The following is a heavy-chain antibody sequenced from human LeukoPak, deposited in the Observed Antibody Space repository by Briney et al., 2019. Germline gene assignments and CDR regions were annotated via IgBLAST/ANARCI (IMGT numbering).Heavy chain of an antibody. CDR2: IYYSGST. D-gene: IGHD6-19*01. J-gene: IGHJ4*02. CDR1: GGSISSSSYY. Sequence: TSETLSLTCTVSGGSISSSSYYWGWIRQPPGKRLEWIGSIYYSGSTYYNPSLKSRVTISVDTSKNQFSLKLSSVTAADTAVYYCARGARDPGDSSGCCTYYFDYWGQGTLVTVSS. CDR3: ARGARDPGDSSGCCTYYFDY. V-gene: IGHV4-39*01.